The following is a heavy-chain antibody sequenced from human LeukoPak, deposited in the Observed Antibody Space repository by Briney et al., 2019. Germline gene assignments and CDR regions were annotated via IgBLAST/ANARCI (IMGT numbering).Heavy chain of an antibody. D-gene: IGHD1-26*01. J-gene: IGHJ4*02. CDR2: INAGNGNT. Sequence: GASVKVSCKASGYIFTAYGMHWIRQALGQRLEWLAWINAGNGNTGYSQNFQGRITVTRDTSASTAYLELSSLRSEDTAVYYCARVGAEPFDYWGQGTLVTVSS. CDR3: ARVGAEPFDY. CDR1: GYIFTAYG. V-gene: IGHV1-3*01.